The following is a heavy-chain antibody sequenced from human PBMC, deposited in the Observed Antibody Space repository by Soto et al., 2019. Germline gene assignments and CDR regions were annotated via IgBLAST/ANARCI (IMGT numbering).Heavy chain of an antibody. CDR1: GGPISRYY. J-gene: IGHJ5*02. D-gene: IGHD3-10*02. V-gene: IGHV4-59*01. CDR2: IYYSGST. CDR3: ASDPCSGSYYGWFDP. Sequence: PSETLSLTCTVSGGPISRYYWNWIRPPPGKGLEWIGYIYYSGSTNYNPSLKSRVTISVDTSKNQFSLKLSSVTAADTAVYYCASDPCSGSYYGWFDPWGQGTLVTFSS.